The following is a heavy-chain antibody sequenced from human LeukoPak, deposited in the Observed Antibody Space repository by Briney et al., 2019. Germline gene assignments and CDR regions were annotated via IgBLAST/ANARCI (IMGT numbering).Heavy chain of an antibody. CDR1: GFTFTSYS. CDR2: IKQDGSEK. J-gene: IGHJ4*02. D-gene: IGHD2-8*01. CDR3: ARGPTNGQAFDY. Sequence: PGGSLRLSCAASGFTFTSYSMNWVRQAPGKGLEWVANIKQDGSEKYYVDSVKGRFTISRDNAKNSLYLQMDSLRAEDTAVYYCARGPTNGQAFDYWGQGTLVSVSS. V-gene: IGHV3-7*01.